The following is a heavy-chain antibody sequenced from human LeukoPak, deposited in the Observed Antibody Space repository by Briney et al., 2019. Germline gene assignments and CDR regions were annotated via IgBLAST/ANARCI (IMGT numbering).Heavy chain of an antibody. CDR1: GYTFTGYY. J-gene: IGHJ6*03. D-gene: IGHD6-19*01. CDR2: INPNSGGT. CDR3: ARGVYSSGLYYYMDV. V-gene: IGHV1-2*02. Sequence: ASVKVSCKASGYTFTGYYMHWVRQAPGPGLEWMGWINPNSGGTDYAQKFQGRVTMTRDTSISTAYMELSSLRSDDTAVYYCARGVYSSGLYYYMDVWGKGTTVTVSS.